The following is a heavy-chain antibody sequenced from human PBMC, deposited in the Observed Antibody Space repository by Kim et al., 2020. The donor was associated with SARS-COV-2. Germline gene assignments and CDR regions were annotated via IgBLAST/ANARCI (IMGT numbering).Heavy chain of an antibody. CDR1: GFTFSSYG. J-gene: IGHJ4*02. V-gene: IGHV3-33*05. Sequence: GGSLRLSCAASGFTFSSYGMHWVRQAPGKGLEWVAVISYDGSNKYYADSVKGRFTISRDNSKNTLYLQMNSLRAEDTAVYYCARDVPGGYFDYWGQGTLVTVSS. CDR3: ARDVPGGYFDY. CDR2: ISYDGSNK. D-gene: IGHD2-15*01.